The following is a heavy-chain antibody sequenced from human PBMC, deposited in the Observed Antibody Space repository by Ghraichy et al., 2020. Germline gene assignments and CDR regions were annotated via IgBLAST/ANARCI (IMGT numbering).Heavy chain of an antibody. D-gene: IGHD6-19*01. V-gene: IGHV4-39*01. J-gene: IGHJ3*02. Sequence: GSLRLSCSASGFTFSMYAMSWVRQAPGKGLEWVGSIYYSGSTHYNPSLKSRVTISVDTSKNQFSLKLSSVTAADTAVYYCARPAYSSGLDAFDIWGQGTMVTVSS. CDR2: IYYSGST. CDR1: GFTFSMYA. CDR3: ARPAYSSGLDAFDI.